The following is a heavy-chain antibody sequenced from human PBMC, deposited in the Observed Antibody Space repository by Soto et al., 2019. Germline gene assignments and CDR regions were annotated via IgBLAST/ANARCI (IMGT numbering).Heavy chain of an antibody. CDR3: AGALDSSSSVYHYFDY. Sequence: SVKFSCKASGGTFSSYAISWVRQAPGQGLEWMGGIIPIFGTANYAQKFQGRVTITADESTSTAYMELSSLRSEDTAVYYCAGALDSSSSVYHYFDYWGQGTLVTVSS. J-gene: IGHJ4*02. V-gene: IGHV1-69*13. CDR2: IIPIFGTA. D-gene: IGHD6-6*01. CDR1: GGTFSSYA.